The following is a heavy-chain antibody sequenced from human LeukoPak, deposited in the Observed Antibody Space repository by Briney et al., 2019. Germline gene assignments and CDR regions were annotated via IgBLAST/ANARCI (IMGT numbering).Heavy chain of an antibody. CDR3: ARSDDIVVVPAATRYNWFDP. Sequence: SVKVSCKASGGTFSSYTISWVRQAPGQGLEWMGGIIPIFGIANYAQKFQGRVTITADKSTSTAYMELSSLRSEDTAVYYCARSDDIVVVPAATRYNWFDPWGQGTLVTVSS. J-gene: IGHJ5*02. CDR2: IIPIFGIA. D-gene: IGHD2-2*01. V-gene: IGHV1-69*10. CDR1: GGTFSSYT.